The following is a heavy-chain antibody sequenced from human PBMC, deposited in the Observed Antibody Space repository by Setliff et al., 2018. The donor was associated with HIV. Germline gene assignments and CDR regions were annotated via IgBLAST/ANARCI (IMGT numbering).Heavy chain of an antibody. V-gene: IGHV4-4*08. Sequence: SETLSLTCAVSGGSISNHWWSWFRQSPRWGLEWIGYVHTSGSSNYNLSLKSRATISVDTSTNQFSLKLTSLTAADTAVYYCVRGGTGWLRGLFDYWGRGILVTVSS. CDR2: VHTSGSS. J-gene: IGHJ4*02. D-gene: IGHD5-12*01. CDR1: GGSISNHW. CDR3: VRGGTGWLRGLFDY.